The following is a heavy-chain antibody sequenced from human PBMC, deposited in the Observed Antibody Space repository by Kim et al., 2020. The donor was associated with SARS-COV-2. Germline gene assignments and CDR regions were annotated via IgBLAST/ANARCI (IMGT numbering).Heavy chain of an antibody. Sequence: GGSLRLSCSASGFTFSSFAMSWVRQAPGKGLEWVAAIRPDTNYKYYADSVKGRFTISRDNSKNTLYLQLNSLRVEATAIYYCVRHHGGDIRGDYVDYW. J-gene: IGHJ4*01. D-gene: IGHD3-10*01. CDR3: VRHHGGDIRGDYVDY. CDR1: GFTFSSFA. V-gene: IGHV3-23*01. CDR2: IRPDTNYK.